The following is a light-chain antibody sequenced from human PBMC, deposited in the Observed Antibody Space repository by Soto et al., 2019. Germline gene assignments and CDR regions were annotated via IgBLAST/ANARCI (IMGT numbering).Light chain of an antibody. Sequence: EVVMTQSPLSLPVTLGQPASISCRSSQSLVNSDGNTYLNWFHQRPGQSPRRLIYKVSNRDSGVPDRLRGRGSGTDFTLRISRVEAEDVGVYYCMQGSHWPRAFGQGTRVEIK. V-gene: IGKV2-30*01. CDR2: KVS. J-gene: IGKJ1*01. CDR1: QSLVNSDGNTY. CDR3: MQGSHWPRA.